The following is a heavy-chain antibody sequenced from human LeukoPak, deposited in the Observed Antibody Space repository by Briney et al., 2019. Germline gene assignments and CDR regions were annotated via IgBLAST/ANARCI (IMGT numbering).Heavy chain of an antibody. CDR3: ATTLIREGSFT. D-gene: IGHD3-10*01. Sequence: PGGSLRLSCAASRFTFSSYWMSWVRQGPGKGLEWVANIKQDGSEKYYVDSVKGRFTISRDNAKNSLYLQMNGLRAEDTAVYYCATTLIREGSFTWGQGTPVTVSS. J-gene: IGHJ5*02. V-gene: IGHV3-7*01. CDR2: IKQDGSEK. CDR1: RFTFSSYW.